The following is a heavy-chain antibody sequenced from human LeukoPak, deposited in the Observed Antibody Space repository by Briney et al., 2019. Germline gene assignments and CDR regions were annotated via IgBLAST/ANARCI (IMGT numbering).Heavy chain of an antibody. V-gene: IGHV3-30*01. J-gene: IGHJ4*02. D-gene: IGHD2-2*01. CDR1: GFTFSSYA. CDR2: ISYDGSNK. Sequence: HPGGSLRLSCAASGFTFSSYARHWVRQAPGKGVEGVAVISYDGSNKYYEDSVKGRFTISRDNYKNTLYLQMNSLRAEDTAVYYCARDRRYCSSTSCPHRIAAADHWGQGTLVPVSS. CDR3: ARDRRYCSSTSCPHRIAAADH.